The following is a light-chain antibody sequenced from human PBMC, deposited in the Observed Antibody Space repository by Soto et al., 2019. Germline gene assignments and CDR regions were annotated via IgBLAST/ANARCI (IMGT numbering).Light chain of an antibody. V-gene: IGKV3-15*01. CDR3: QQGHNLPLT. CDR1: QSISTE. J-gene: IGKJ2*01. Sequence: EIAMTQSPATLSVSPGERATLSCRASQSISTELAWYQQIPGQPPRLLIYSASTRATGVPARFTGSGSGSEFTLTISWLQSEDFAIYYCQQGHNLPLTFGQGTRLEI. CDR2: SAS.